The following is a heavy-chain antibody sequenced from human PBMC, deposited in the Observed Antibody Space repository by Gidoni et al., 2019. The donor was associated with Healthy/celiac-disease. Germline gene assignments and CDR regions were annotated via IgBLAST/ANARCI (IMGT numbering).Heavy chain of an antibody. Sequence: EVQLLEYGGGLVQPGGSLRLSCAASGFTFRSYAMSWVRQAPGKGVEWVSAISGSEGSTYCADAMKGRFTISKNNSKNTLYLQRNSLRAEDTGVYYGAKWLYYVEYWGQGTLVTVSS. CDR2: ISGSEGST. CDR3: AKWLYYVEY. CDR1: GFTFRSYA. D-gene: IGHD5-12*01. V-gene: IGHV3-23*01. J-gene: IGHJ4*02.